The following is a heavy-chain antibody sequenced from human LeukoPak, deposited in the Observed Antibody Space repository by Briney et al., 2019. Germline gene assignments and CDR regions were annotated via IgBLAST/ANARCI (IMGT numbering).Heavy chain of an antibody. D-gene: IGHD4-23*01. CDR3: ARDQRPDTMVVTPDPFDY. J-gene: IGHJ4*02. V-gene: IGHV1-2*06. CDR1: GYTFTGYY. CDR2: INPNSGGT. Sequence: GASVKVSCKASGYTFTGYYMHWVRQAPGQGLEWMGRINPNSGGTNYAQKFQGRVTMTRDTSISTAYMELSRLRSDDTAVYYCARDQRPDTMVVTPDPFDYWGQGTLVTVSS.